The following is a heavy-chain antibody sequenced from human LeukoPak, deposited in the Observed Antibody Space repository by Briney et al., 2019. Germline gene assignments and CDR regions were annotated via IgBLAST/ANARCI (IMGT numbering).Heavy chain of an antibody. D-gene: IGHD4-17*01. V-gene: IGHV3-30-3*01. J-gene: IGHJ3*02. CDR3: ARDQGLTVPAGDALDI. CDR1: GFIFTTYA. CDR2: ISYDGSNK. Sequence: VTSPRLSRSASGFIFTTYAMYWVRQSLRKGVGRGALISYDGSNKFCAASVKGRFSISRDNSKNTLYLQMNSLRPEDTALYSCARDQGLTVPAGDALDIWGQGTMVTVSS.